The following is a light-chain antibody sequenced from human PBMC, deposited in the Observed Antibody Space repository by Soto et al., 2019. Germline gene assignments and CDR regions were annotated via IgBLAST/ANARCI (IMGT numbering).Light chain of an antibody. CDR3: SSYAGGNNWV. J-gene: IGLJ3*02. CDR1: TNDVGGYNY. V-gene: IGLV2-14*01. Sequence: QSALTQPASVSGSPGQSITISCTGTTNDVGGYNYVSWYQQHPGKAPKLLIFEVSSRPSGVSNRFSGSKSGNTASLTISALQAEDEADYYCSSYAGGNNWVFGGGTKVTVL. CDR2: EVS.